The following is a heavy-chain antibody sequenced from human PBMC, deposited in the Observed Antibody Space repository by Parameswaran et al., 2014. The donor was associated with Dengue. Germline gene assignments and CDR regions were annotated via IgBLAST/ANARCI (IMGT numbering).Heavy chain of an antibody. CDR2: IYWDDDK. J-gene: IGHJ3*02. CDR3: AHRKISVLDTAPAGGNAFDI. D-gene: IGHD5-18*01. V-gene: IGHV2-5*02. Sequence: WIRQLPGKALEWLALIYWDDDKRYSPSLKSRLTITKDTSKNQVVLTMTNMDPVDTATYYCAHRKISVLDTAPAGGNAFDIWGQGTMVTVSS.